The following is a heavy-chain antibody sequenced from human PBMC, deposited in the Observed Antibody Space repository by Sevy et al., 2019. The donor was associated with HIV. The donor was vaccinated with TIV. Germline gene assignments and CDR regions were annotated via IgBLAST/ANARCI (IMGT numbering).Heavy chain of an antibody. D-gene: IGHD2-15*01. CDR2: TRNKANSYTT. CDR1: GFTFSDHY. Sequence: GGSLRLSCAASGFTFSDHYMDWVRQAPGKGLEWVGRTRNKANSYTTEYAASVKGRFTISRDDSKNSLYLQINSLKTEDTAVYYCARSSVVRGVAFDFWGQGTMVTVSS. J-gene: IGHJ3*01. V-gene: IGHV3-72*01. CDR3: ARSSVVRGVAFDF.